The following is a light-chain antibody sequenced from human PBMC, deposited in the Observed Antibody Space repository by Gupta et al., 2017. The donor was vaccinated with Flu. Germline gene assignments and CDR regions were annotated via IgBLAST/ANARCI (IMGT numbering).Light chain of an antibody. CDR2: LGS. J-gene: IGKJ2*01. CDR1: QSLLHSNGTNY. V-gene: IGKV2-28*01. CDR3: MQALQTPYT. Sequence: DTVMTQSQVSLPVTLGEQPSISCRSSQSLLHSNGTNYLDWDLQKPGQVPQLLVFLGSNRASGVPDRFSGSGSGTDFTLKISRVEAEDVGVYYCMQALQTPYTFGQGTRLEIK.